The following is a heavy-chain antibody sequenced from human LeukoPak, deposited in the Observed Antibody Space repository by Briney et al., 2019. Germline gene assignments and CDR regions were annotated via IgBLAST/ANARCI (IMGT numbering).Heavy chain of an antibody. CDR2: FDPEDGET. V-gene: IGHV1-24*01. Sequence: GASVKVSCKVSGYTLTELSMHWVRQAPGKGLEWMGGFDPEDGETIYAQKFQGRVTMTEDTSTDTAYMELSSLRSEDTAVYYCATLRKYCTNGVCHKNWFDPWGQGTLVTVS. CDR1: GYTLTELS. CDR3: ATLRKYCTNGVCHKNWFDP. J-gene: IGHJ5*02. D-gene: IGHD2-8*01.